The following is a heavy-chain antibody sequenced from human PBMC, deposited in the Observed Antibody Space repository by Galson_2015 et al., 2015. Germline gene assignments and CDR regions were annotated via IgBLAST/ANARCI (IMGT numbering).Heavy chain of an antibody. J-gene: IGHJ6*03. D-gene: IGHD3-3*01. CDR2: IKSKTDGGTT. CDR3: TTDAPPYYDFWSGYYIYYNYMDV. Sequence: SLRLSCAASGFTFSNAWMSWVRQAPGKGLEWVGRIKSKTDGGTTDYAAPVKGRFTISRDDSKNTLYLQMNSLKTEDTAVYYCTTDAPPYYDFWSGYYIYYNYMDVWGKGTTVTVSS. V-gene: IGHV3-15*01. CDR1: GFTFSNAW.